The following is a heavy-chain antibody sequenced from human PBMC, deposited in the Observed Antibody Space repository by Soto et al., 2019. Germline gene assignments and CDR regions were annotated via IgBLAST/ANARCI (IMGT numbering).Heavy chain of an antibody. Sequence: GASVKVSCKVSGYTLTELSMHWVQQAPGKGLEWMGGFDPEDGETIYAQKFQGRVTMTEDTSTDTAYMELSSLRPEDTAVYYCATNYDILTGYYHDYWGQGTLVTVSS. CDR1: GYTLTELS. V-gene: IGHV1-24*01. CDR2: FDPEDGET. J-gene: IGHJ4*02. CDR3: ATNYDILTGYYHDY. D-gene: IGHD3-9*01.